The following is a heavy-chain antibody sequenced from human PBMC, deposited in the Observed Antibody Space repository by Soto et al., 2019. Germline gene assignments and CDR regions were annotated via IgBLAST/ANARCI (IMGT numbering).Heavy chain of an antibody. Sequence: EVQLVESGGGLVKPGGSLRLSCAASGFTFSNAWMNWVRQAPGKGLEWVGRIKSKTDGGTTDDAAPVKGRFTISRDDSNNTLYLQMNSLKAEDTAVYYCAMIGLYGRLDPWGQGTLVTVSS. V-gene: IGHV3-15*07. CDR3: AMIGLYGRLDP. CDR2: IKSKTDGGTT. CDR1: GFTFSNAW. J-gene: IGHJ5*02. D-gene: IGHD3-22*01.